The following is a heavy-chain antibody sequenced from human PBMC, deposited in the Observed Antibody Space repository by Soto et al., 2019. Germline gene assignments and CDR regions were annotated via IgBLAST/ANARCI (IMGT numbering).Heavy chain of an antibody. CDR1: GGSISNYY. CDR3: ARHTPAISISDH. V-gene: IGHV4-59*08. CDR2: FYYSGST. D-gene: IGHD2-15*01. Sequence: SETLSLTCTVSGGSISNYYWSWIRQPPGKGLEWIGSFYYSGSTNYNPSLKIRVTITVDTSKNQFSLKLSSVTAADTAVYYCARHTPAISISDHWGQGTLVTVSS. J-gene: IGHJ4*02.